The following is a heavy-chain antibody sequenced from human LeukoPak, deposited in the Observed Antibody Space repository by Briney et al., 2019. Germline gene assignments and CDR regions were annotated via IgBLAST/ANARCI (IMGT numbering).Heavy chain of an antibody. Sequence: SETLSLTCAVYGGSFSGYYWSWIRQPPGKGLEWIGEINHSGSTNYNPSLKSRVTISVDTSKNQLSLKLSSVTAADTAVYYCARGDSGGDRRYYYYYGMDVWGQGTTVTVSS. CDR1: GGSFSGYY. CDR2: INHSGST. D-gene: IGHD2-21*01. V-gene: IGHV4-34*01. J-gene: IGHJ6*02. CDR3: ARGDSGGDRRYYYYYGMDV.